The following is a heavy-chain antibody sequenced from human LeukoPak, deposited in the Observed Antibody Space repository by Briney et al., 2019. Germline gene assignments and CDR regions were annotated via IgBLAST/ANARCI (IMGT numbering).Heavy chain of an antibody. J-gene: IGHJ4*02. CDR3: AVTYCSGGSCYARYYLNY. CDR2: IIPILGIA. CDR1: GGTFSSYA. D-gene: IGHD2-15*01. V-gene: IGHV1-69*04. Sequence: SVTVSCKASGGTFSSYAISWVRQAPGQGLEWMGRIIPILGIANYAQKFQGRVTITADKSTSTAYMELSSLRSEDTAVYYCAVTYCSGGSCYARYYLNYWGQGTLVTVSS.